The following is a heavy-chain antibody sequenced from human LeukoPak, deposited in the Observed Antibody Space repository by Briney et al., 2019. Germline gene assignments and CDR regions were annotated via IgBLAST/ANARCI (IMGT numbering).Heavy chain of an antibody. CDR3: AKDIRRGRVDIVATIFDY. CDR2: ISWNSGSI. Sequence: GGSLRLSCAASGFTFDDYAMHWVRHAPGKGLEWVSGISWNSGSIGYADSVKGRFTISRDNAKNSLYLQMNSLRAEDTALYYCAKDIRRGRVDIVATIFDYWGQGTLVTVSS. D-gene: IGHD5-12*01. CDR1: GFTFDDYA. V-gene: IGHV3-9*01. J-gene: IGHJ4*02.